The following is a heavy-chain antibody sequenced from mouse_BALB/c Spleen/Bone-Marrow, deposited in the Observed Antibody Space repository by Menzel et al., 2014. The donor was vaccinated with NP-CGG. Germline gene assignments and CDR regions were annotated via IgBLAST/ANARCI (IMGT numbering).Heavy chain of an antibody. CDR3: ARWGDDGTFDY. Sequence: QVQLQQPGAELAKPGASVKMSCKASGYTFTSYWMHWVKQGPGQGLEWIGYINPSTGYTEYNQKFKDKATLTADKSSSTAYMQLSSLTSEDSAVYYCARWGDDGTFDYWGQGTTLTVSS. CDR2: INPSTGYT. J-gene: IGHJ2*01. D-gene: IGHD2-12*01. CDR1: GYTFTSYW. V-gene: IGHV1-7*01.